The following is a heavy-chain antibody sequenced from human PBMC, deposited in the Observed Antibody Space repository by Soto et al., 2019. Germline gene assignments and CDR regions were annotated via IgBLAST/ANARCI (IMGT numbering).Heavy chain of an antibody. CDR2: ISYDGSNK. CDR3: ARDSSMANFDY. V-gene: IGHV3-30-3*01. D-gene: IGHD2-8*01. Sequence: GGSLRLSCAASGFTFSSYAMHWVRQAPGKGLEWVAVISYDGSNKYYADSVKGRFTISRDNSKNTLYLQMNSLRAEDTAVYYCARDSSMANFDYWGQGTLVTVSS. CDR1: GFTFSSYA. J-gene: IGHJ4*02.